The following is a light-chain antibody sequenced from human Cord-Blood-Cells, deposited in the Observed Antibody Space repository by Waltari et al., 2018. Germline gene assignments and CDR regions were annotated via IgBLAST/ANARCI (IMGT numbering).Light chain of an antibody. CDR1: KSVSSY. Sequence: EIVLTQSPATLALSPGERATLSCSASKSVSSYLAWYQQKPGQAPRLLIYDASNRATGIPARFSGSGSGTDFTLTISSLEPEDLAVYYCQQRSNWPLTFGGGTKVEIK. CDR3: QQRSNWPLT. CDR2: DAS. V-gene: IGKV3-11*01. J-gene: IGKJ4*01.